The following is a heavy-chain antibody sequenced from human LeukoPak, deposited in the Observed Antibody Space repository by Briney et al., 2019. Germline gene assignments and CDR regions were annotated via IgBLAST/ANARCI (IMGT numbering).Heavy chain of an antibody. CDR1: GFTFSSYA. Sequence: GRSLRLSCAASGFTFSSYAMHWVRQAPGKGLEWLAVISYDGSNKYYADSVKGRFTISRDNSKNTLYLQMNSLRAEDTAVYYCARSGGYCTNGVCYNEFDYWGQGTLVTVSS. D-gene: IGHD2-8*01. J-gene: IGHJ4*02. CDR2: ISYDGSNK. V-gene: IGHV3-30*04. CDR3: ARSGGYCTNGVCYNEFDY.